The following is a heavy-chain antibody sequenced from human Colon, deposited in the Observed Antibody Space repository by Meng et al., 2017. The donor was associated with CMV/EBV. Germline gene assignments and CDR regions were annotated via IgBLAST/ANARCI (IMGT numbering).Heavy chain of an antibody. CDR2: ISPYSAQT. D-gene: IGHD3-3*01. CDR3: VRSLDDASGQFRDY. Sequence: ASVKVSCKASGYTFSTFGISWVRQAPGQGPEWMGWISPYSAQTKSAQKFQRRVTLTTDTSTSTAYMDLRSLRSDDTAVYYCVRSLDDASGQFRDYWGQGTPVTVSS. V-gene: IGHV1-18*01. J-gene: IGHJ4*02. CDR1: GYTFSTFG.